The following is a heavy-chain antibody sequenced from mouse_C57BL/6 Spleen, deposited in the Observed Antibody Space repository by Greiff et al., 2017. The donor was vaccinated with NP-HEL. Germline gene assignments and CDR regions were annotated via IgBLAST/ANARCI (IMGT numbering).Heavy chain of an antibody. V-gene: IGHV1-22*01. CDR3: ARDYGSSYCYAMDY. CDR1: GYTFTDYN. D-gene: IGHD1-1*01. CDR2: INPNNGGT. Sequence: VQLQQSGPELVKPGASVKMSCKASGYTFTDYNMHWVKQSHGKSLEWIGYINPNNGGTSYNQKFKGKATLTVNKSSSTAYMELRSLTSEDSAVYYCARDYGSSYCYAMDYWGQGTSVTVSS. J-gene: IGHJ4*01.